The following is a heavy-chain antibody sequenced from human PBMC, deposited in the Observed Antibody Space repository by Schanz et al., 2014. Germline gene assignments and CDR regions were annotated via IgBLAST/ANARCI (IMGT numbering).Heavy chain of an antibody. D-gene: IGHD3-10*01. J-gene: IGHJ3*02. CDR2: IKKDGSEK. Sequence: EMQLLESGGGLAQPGGSLRLSCAASGFTLSNYAMSWVRQAPGKGLEWVANIKKDGSEKYYVDSVKGRFTISRDNAKNSLFLQMNSLRPEDTAVYYCAKGRFGELSAFDIWGQGTMVTVSS. V-gene: IGHV3-7*03. CDR1: GFTLSNYA. CDR3: AKGRFGELSAFDI.